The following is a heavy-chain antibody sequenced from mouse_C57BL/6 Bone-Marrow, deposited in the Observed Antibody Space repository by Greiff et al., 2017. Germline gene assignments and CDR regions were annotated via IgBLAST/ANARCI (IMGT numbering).Heavy chain of an antibody. J-gene: IGHJ1*03. CDR3: TTFFDSSYDWYFDV. Sequence: VQLQQSGAELVRPGASVKLSCTASGFNIKDDYMHWVKQRPEQGLEWIGWIDPENGDQEYASKFQGKATITAETSSHTAYLHLSGLPSADTAVYYCTTFFDSSYDWYFDVWGTGTTVTVSS. D-gene: IGHD1-1*01. CDR1: GFNIKDDY. CDR2: IDPENGDQ. V-gene: IGHV14-4*01.